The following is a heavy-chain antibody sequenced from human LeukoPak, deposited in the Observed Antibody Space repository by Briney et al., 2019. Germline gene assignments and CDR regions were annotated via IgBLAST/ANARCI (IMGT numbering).Heavy chain of an antibody. D-gene: IGHD3-10*01. V-gene: IGHV1-24*01. CDR3: ATRWGMVQGDDRSRDAFDI. CDR2: FDPEDGET. J-gene: IGHJ3*02. CDR1: GYTLTELC. Sequence: GASVKVSCKVSGYTLTELCMHWVRQAPGKGLEWMGGFDPEDGETIYAQKFQGRVTMTEDTSTDTAYMELSSLGSEDTAVYYCATRWGMVQGDDRSRDAFDIWGQGTMVTVSS.